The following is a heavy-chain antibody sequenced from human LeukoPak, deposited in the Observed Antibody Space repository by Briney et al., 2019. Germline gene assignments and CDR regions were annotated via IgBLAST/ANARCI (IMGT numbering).Heavy chain of an antibody. CDR1: GFTFSTYA. CDR2: ISYDGSNK. Sequence: GGSLRLSCAASGFTFSTYAVHWVRQAPGKGLEWVAVISYDGSNKYYADSVKGRFTISRDNSKNTLYLQMNSLRAEDTAVVYCAKGGYGSGYPYYFDYWGQGTLVTVSS. D-gene: IGHD3-10*01. V-gene: IGHV3-30-3*01. CDR3: AKGGYGSGYPYYFDY. J-gene: IGHJ4*02.